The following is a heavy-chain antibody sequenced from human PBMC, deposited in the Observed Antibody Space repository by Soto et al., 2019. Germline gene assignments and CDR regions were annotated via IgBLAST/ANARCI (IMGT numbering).Heavy chain of an antibody. CDR3: ARGQLPAATTYFDF. D-gene: IGHD2-15*01. V-gene: IGHV3-33*01. J-gene: IGHJ4*02. CDR2: IWFDGSNK. Sequence: ESGGGVVQPGGSLRLSCAASGFTFSSYATHWVRQAPGKGLEWVAIIWFDGSNKYYADSVKGRFSISRDNSKNTLFLQMDSLRAEDTAVYYCARGQLPAATTYFDFWGQGTLVIVSS. CDR1: GFTFSSYA.